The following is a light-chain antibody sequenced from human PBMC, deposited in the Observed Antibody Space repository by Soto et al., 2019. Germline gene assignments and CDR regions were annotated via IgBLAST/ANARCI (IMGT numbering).Light chain of an antibody. CDR2: EIN. CDR1: SSDVGAYDY. J-gene: IGLJ1*01. Sequence: QSVLTQPPSASGPPGQSVTISCTGTSSDVGAYDYVSWYQQHPGKAPKLMIYEINKRPSGVPDRFSGSKSGNTASLTVSGLQAEDEADYYCSSFAGSNNFPYVFGTGTKVTVL. CDR3: SSFAGSNNFPYV. V-gene: IGLV2-8*01.